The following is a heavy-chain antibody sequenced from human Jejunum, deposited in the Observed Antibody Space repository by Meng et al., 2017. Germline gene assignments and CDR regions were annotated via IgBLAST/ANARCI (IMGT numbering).Heavy chain of an antibody. CDR3: ARTYHLPQN. CDR2: IGSSGSNT. D-gene: IGHD1-14*01. CDR1: GFSFRTYA. J-gene: IGHJ4*02. V-gene: IGHV3-23*04. Sequence: VQLVGSVGTFLHLVASWRLSCSASGFSFRTYAMLCVRQAPVKVPEWVSAIGSSGSNTYYADSVQVRFTITRDNSKNTLYLQMNTLRAEDTAVYYCARTYHLPQNWGQGTLVTVSS.